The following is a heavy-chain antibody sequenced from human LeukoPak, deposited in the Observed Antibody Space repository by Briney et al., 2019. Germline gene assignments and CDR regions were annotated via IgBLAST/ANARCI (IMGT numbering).Heavy chain of an antibody. V-gene: IGHV4-34*01. D-gene: IGHD3-22*01. CDR2: INHSGST. CDR1: GGSFSGYY. CDR3: ARGSYGTSGYRYYFDY. J-gene: IGHJ4*02. Sequence: SDTLSLTCAVYGGSFSGYYWSWIRQPPGEGLEWIGEINHSGSTNYNPSLKSRVTISVDTSKNQFSLKLSSVTAADTAVYYCARGSYGTSGYRYYFDYWGQGTLVTVSS.